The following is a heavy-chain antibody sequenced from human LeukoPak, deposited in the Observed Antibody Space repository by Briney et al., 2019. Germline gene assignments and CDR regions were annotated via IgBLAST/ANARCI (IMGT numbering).Heavy chain of an antibody. Sequence: PGGSLRLPCAAAGFTFSSYAMRWVRQAPGKGLEWVSAISGSGGSTYYEDSVKGRFTISRDNSNNTLYLQMNSLRAEDTAVYYCASRKGKGLGAFDIWGQGTMVTVSS. CDR2: ISGSGGST. V-gene: IGHV3-23*01. CDR1: GFTFSSYA. CDR3: ASRKGKGLGAFDI. D-gene: IGHD3-16*01. J-gene: IGHJ3*02.